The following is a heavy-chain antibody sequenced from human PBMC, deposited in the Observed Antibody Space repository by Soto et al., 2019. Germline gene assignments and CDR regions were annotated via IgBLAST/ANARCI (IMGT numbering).Heavy chain of an antibody. CDR3: VRGGSYLDTLSENWFDP. CDR2: ISAYNGNT. V-gene: IGHV1-18*04. J-gene: IGHJ5*02. Sequence: ASVKVSCKASGYTFTSYGISWVRQAPGQGLEWMGWISAYNGNTNYAQKLQGRVTMTTDTSTSTAYMELRSLRSDDTAVYYCVRGGSYLDTLSENWFDPWGQGTLVTVSS. D-gene: IGHD1-26*01. CDR1: GYTFTSYG.